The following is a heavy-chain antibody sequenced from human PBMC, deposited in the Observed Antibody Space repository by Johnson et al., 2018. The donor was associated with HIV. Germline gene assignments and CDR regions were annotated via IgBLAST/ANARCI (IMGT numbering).Heavy chain of an antibody. J-gene: IGHJ3*02. CDR3: AKNNQVWGLLPVDAFDI. Sequence: QVQLVESGGGVVQPGRSLRLSCVASGFTFSTYAMHWVRQAPGKGLEWVAVISSDGNNEYYAHSVKGRFTISSDNSKSTLFLQLNSLRPEDTAVYYCAKNNQVWGLLPVDAFDIWGQGTLITVSS. V-gene: IGHV3-30*18. CDR2: ISSDGNNE. CDR1: GFTFSTYA. D-gene: IGHD1-26*01.